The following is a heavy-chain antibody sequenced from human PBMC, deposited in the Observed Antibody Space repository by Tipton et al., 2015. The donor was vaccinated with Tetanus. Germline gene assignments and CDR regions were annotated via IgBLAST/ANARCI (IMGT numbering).Heavy chain of an antibody. Sequence: SLRLSCAASGFTFSSYSMNWVRQAPGKGLEWVSSISSSSSYIYYADSVKGRFTISRDNAKNSLSLQMNSLGAEDTAVYYRAREGYSTGYSYYFGLDLWGLGTTVTVSS. D-gene: IGHD2-8*02. J-gene: IGHJ6*02. CDR3: AREGYSTGYSYYFGLDL. CDR2: ISSSSSYI. V-gene: IGHV3-21*01. CDR1: GFTFSSYS.